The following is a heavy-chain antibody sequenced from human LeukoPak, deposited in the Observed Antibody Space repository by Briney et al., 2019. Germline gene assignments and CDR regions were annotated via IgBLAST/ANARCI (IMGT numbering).Heavy chain of an antibody. CDR1: GGSISTSSYY. V-gene: IGHV4-39*01. CDR3: ARLRCSGYYKYYFDY. CDR2: IYYSGST. Sequence: SETLSLTCTVSGGSISTSSYYWGWIRQPPGKGLEWIGSIYYSGSTYYNPSLKSRVTISVDTSKNQFSLKLSSVTAADTAVYYCARLRCSGYYKYYFDYWGQGTLVTVSS. D-gene: IGHD5-12*01. J-gene: IGHJ4*02.